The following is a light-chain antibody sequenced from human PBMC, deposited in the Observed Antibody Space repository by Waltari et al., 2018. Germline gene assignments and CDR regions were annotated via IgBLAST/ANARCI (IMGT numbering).Light chain of an antibody. CDR1: TRVVGLSQY. V-gene: IGLV2-14*01. J-gene: IGLJ3*02. Sequence: QSSLTQPTSVSGSPVQSITLSCSVITRVVGLSQYVSWFQQPQGKVPKVMISDVTNRPSGVSNRFSGSKSGNTASLTISGLQAEDEADYYCISFTTSGTWVFGGGTKLTVL. CDR2: DVT. CDR3: ISFTTSGTWV.